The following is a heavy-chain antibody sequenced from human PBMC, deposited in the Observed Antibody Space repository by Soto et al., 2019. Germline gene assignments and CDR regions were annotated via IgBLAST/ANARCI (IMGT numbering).Heavy chain of an antibody. CDR1: GFTFSSSA. V-gene: IGHV3-23*01. CDR2: VSANGQGI. CDR3: AKDRHYPRDYFHY. D-gene: IGHD3-10*01. Sequence: GGSLRLSCAASGFTFSSSAISWVRQASGKGLEWVSAVSANGQGIYYADSARGRFTISRDNSKNTVFLHMDSLSAEDTAVYYCAKDRHYPRDYFHYWGQGTLVTVSS. J-gene: IGHJ4*02.